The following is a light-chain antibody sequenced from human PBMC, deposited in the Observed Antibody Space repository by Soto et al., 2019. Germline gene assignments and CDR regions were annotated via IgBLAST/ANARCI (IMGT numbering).Light chain of an antibody. CDR1: QSASSSY. Sequence: EIVLTQSPGTLSLSPGERATLSCRASQSASSSYLAWYQQKPGQAPRLLIYDASSRPTGIPDRFSGSGFGTDFTLTISRLEPEDFAVYYCQQYGSSPFTFGPGTKVDIK. V-gene: IGKV3-20*01. J-gene: IGKJ3*01. CDR3: QQYGSSPFT. CDR2: DAS.